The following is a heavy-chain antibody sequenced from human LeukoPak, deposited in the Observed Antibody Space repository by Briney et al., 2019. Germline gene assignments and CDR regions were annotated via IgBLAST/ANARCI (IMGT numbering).Heavy chain of an antibody. CDR3: ARVVTVNDFDY. J-gene: IGHJ4*02. D-gene: IGHD4-17*01. CDR1: GYTFTGYY. Sequence: ASVKVSCKASGYTFTGYYMHWVRQAPRQGLEWMGWINPNSGGTNYAQKFQGRVTMTRGTSISTAYMELSRLRSDDTAVYYCARVVTVNDFDYWGQGTLVTVSS. V-gene: IGHV1-2*02. CDR2: INPNSGGT.